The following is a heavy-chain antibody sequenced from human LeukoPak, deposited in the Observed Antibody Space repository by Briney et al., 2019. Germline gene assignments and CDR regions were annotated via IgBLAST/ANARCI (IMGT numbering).Heavy chain of an antibody. CDR1: GFTFSSYS. D-gene: IGHD5-24*01. V-gene: IGHV3-48*04. Sequence: PGGSLRLSCAASGFTFSSYSMNWVRQAPGKGLEWVSYISSSGSTIYYADSVRGRFTISRDNAKNSLYLQMNSLRAEDTAVYYCAREGGEKRWLQSSDYWGQGTLVTVSS. J-gene: IGHJ4*02. CDR3: AREGGEKRWLQSSDY. CDR2: ISSSGSTI.